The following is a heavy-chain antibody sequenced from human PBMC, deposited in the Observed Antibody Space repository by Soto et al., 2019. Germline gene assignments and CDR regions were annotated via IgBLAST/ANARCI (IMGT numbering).Heavy chain of an antibody. CDR1: GYIFVNYG. D-gene: IGHD3-16*01. Sequence: QVQLVQSGDEMKKPGASVRVSCKASGYIFVNYGIAWVRQAPGQGLECMGWISPYTGDTHSASKVQGRLTMTTDTSTSTAYMDLGSLTSDDTAVYYCAMVDNYVTPIPQDVWCEGTTVT. CDR2: ISPYTGDT. V-gene: IGHV1-18*01. J-gene: IGHJ6*02. CDR3: AMVDNYVTPIPQDV.